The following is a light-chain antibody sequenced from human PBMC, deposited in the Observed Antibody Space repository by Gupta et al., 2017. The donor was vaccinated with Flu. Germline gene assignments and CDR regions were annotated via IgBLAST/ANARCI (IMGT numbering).Light chain of an antibody. J-gene: IGLJ2*01. CDR3: SSWDGSLFGVI. Sequence: SVLTPPPSASGTPGHRVTIPCSGSNSNIGNQYVSWYQHLPGTTPRLLIHRNDQRPSGVPDRFSASKSGTSASLTISGLRSEDEADYYCSSWDGSLFGVIFGGGTKLTV. CDR1: NSNIGNQY. V-gene: IGLV1-47*01. CDR2: RND.